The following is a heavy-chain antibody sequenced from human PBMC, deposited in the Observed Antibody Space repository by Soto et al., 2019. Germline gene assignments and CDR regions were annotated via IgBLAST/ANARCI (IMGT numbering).Heavy chain of an antibody. D-gene: IGHD3-10*01. V-gene: IGHV4-59*02. CDR3: ARALYGSGVLDV. Sequence: SETLSLTCTVSGGSVTSYYWSCIRQPPGKALEWIGTICYSGSTNYNPSLKSRVSISVDTSKNQFSLKVGSVTAADTAVYFCARALYGSGVLDVWGQGTTVAVSS. CDR2: ICYSGST. J-gene: IGHJ6*02. CDR1: GGSVTSYY.